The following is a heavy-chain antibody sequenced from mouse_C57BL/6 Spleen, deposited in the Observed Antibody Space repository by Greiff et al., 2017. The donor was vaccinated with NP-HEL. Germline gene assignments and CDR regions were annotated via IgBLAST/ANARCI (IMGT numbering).Heavy chain of an antibody. Sequence: VKLQESGAELVKPGASVKISCKASGYAFSSYWMNWVKQRPGKGLEWIGQIYPGDGDTNYNGKFKGKATLTADKSSSTAYMQLSCLTSEDSAVYFCARGGSGYVNYAMDYWGQGTSVTVSS. CDR3: ARGGSGYVNYAMDY. V-gene: IGHV1-80*01. D-gene: IGHD3-2*02. CDR2: IYPGDGDT. J-gene: IGHJ4*01. CDR1: GYAFSSYW.